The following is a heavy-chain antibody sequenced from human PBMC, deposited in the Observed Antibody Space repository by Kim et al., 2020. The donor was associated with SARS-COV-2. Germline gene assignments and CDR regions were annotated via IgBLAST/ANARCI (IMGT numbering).Heavy chain of an antibody. CDR3: ARSKTYSSGWDFDY. Sequence: STSLKTRLTISKDTSKNQVVLTMTNMDPVDTATYYCARSKTYSSGWDFDYWGQGTLVTVSS. V-gene: IGHV2-70*01. D-gene: IGHD6-19*01. J-gene: IGHJ4*02.